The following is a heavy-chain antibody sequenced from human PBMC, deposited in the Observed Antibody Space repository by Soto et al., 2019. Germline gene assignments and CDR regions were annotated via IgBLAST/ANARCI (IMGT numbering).Heavy chain of an antibody. CDR3: ARDSIAARPTNAFDI. J-gene: IGHJ3*02. D-gene: IGHD6-6*01. CDR1: GGSISSGDYY. V-gene: IGHV4-30-4*01. Sequence: QVQLQESGPGLVKPSQTLSLTCTVSGGSISSGDYYWSWIRQPPGKGLEWIGYIYYSGSTYYNPALKSRVTISVDTSKNQFSLKVSAVTAADTAVYYGARDSIAARPTNAFDIWGQGTMVTVSS. CDR2: IYYSGST.